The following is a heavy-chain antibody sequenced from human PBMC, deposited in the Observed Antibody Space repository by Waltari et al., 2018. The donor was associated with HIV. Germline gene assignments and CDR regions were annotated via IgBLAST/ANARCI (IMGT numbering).Heavy chain of an antibody. CDR2: FDPKNGKP. Sequence: QVHLIQSAFDMKRPGASVPIACKVSGYPLRDLSMQWVRQGPGHRLEWMGGFDPKNGKPVYSQRFWGRVSLAEDTSEDTAYLELNRLTSDDTAVYYCVTLYKQSPLYSNFWGQGTLVTVSP. V-gene: IGHV1-24*01. CDR3: VTLYKQSPLYSNF. D-gene: IGHD2-15*01. J-gene: IGHJ1*01. CDR1: GYPLRDLS.